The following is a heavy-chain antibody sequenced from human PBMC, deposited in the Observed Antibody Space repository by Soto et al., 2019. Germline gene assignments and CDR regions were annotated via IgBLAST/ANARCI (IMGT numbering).Heavy chain of an antibody. CDR3: ARGVLGTRGSGLDV. CDR2: IHYLGTT. Sequence: SETLSLTCIFSGGPISGYHWTWVRHPPGKGLEWLGYIHYLGTTNYNPSLKRRVIISLDTSKSRFYLNLSSVTAADKALYYCARGVLGTRGSGLDVWGQGTTVTV. D-gene: IGHD3-16*01. J-gene: IGHJ6*02. V-gene: IGHV4-59*01. CDR1: GGPISGYH.